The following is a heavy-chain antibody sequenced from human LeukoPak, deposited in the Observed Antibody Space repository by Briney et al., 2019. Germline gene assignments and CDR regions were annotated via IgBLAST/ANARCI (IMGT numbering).Heavy chain of an antibody. CDR1: GFSFTTYW. CDR3: VRGCGSPSCPYYFDY. D-gene: IGHD2-2*01. V-gene: IGHV3-7*04. Sequence: PGGSLRLSCAASGFSFTTYWMSWVRQAPGKGLEWGAPAPGIGLEWVATIRQDGGEKHLVDSVKGRFTISRDNAKRSLYLQMNSLRAEDTAVYYCVRGCGSPSCPYYFDYWGQGALVTVSS. J-gene: IGHJ4*02. CDR2: IRQDGGEK.